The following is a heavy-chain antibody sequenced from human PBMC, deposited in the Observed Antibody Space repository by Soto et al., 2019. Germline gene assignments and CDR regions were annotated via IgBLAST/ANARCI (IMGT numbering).Heavy chain of an antibody. V-gene: IGHV3-15*07. J-gene: IGHJ4*02. CDR1: GFTFTNVW. Sequence: EVLLVESGGGLVKPGGSLRLSCAASGFTFTNVWMNWVRQAPGKGLEWVGRIKDKTEGEATDYAAPVKGRFSISRDDLKNTLNLQMNSLKTDDTAVYYCTKWAGSIGLYPLDSWGQGTLVTVSS. CDR3: TKWAGSIGLYPLDS. CDR2: IKDKTEGEAT. D-gene: IGHD6-19*01.